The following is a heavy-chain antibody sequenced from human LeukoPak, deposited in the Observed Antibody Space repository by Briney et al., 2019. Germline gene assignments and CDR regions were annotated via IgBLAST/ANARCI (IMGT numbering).Heavy chain of an antibody. CDR2: FDPEDGET. CDR1: GYTLTELS. J-gene: IGHJ4*02. D-gene: IGHD5-24*01. V-gene: IGHV1-24*01. Sequence: ASVKVSCKVSGYTLTELSMHWVRQAPGKGLEWMGGFDPEDGETIYAQKFQGRVTMTEDTSTDTAYMELSSLRSEDTAVYYCATAQEMATILYYWGPGTLVTVSS. CDR3: ATAQEMATILYY.